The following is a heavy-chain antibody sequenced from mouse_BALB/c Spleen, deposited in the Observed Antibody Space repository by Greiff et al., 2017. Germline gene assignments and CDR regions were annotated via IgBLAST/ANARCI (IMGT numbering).Heavy chain of an antibody. J-gene: IGHJ4*01. V-gene: IGHV5-17*02. Sequence: EVKLMESGGGLVQPGGSRKLSCAASGFTFSSFGMHWVRQAPEKGLEWVAYISSGSSTIYYADTVKGRFTISRDNPKNTLFLQMTSLRSEDTAMYYCARSGVGGSYYAMDYWGQGTSVTVSS. CDR2: ISSGSSTI. CDR3: ARSGVGGSYYAMDY. D-gene: IGHD1-1*01. CDR1: GFTFSSFG.